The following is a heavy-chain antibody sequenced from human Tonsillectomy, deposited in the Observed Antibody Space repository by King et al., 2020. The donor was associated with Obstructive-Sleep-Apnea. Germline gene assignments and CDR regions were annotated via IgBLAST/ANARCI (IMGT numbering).Heavy chain of an antibody. Sequence: VQLVESGGGLVQPGGSLRLSCAASGFIFSSYWMLWVRQAPGKGLVCVSRINSDGSSTSYADSVKGRFTISRDNAKNTLYLQMNSLRAEDTAVYYCARDWYFDLWGRGTLVTVTS. CDR3: ARDWYFDL. CDR2: INSDGSST. V-gene: IGHV3-74*01. CDR1: GFIFSSYW. J-gene: IGHJ2*01.